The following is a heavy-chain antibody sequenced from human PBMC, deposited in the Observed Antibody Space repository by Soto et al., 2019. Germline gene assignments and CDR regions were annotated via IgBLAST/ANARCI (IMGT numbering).Heavy chain of an antibody. Sequence: SVPLSLPWTVSGGSISSDSHYWGWTRQHPGKGLEWIGYIYYSGSTYYNPSLKSRVTISVETSKNQFSLKLSSVTAADTAVYYCARIIEYFVDYWGQGTLVTVSS. CDR3: ARIIEYFVDY. CDR1: GGSISSDSHY. J-gene: IGHJ4*02. CDR2: IYYSGST. V-gene: IGHV4-31*02. D-gene: IGHD3-9*01.